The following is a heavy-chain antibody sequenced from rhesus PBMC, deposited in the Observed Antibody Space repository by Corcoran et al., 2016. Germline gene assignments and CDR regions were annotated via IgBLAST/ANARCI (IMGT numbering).Heavy chain of an antibody. V-gene: IGHV4-106*01. CDR3: ARKTVTKGFDY. J-gene: IGHJ4*01. CDR1: GGSISDDYY. Sequence: QVQLQESGPGVVKPSETLSLTCAVSGGSISDDYYWSWIRQPPGKGLEWIGYIYGSGGGTNYNPSLNNRVTISIDTSKNQFSLKLSSVTAADTAVYYCARKTVTKGFDYWGQGVLVTVSS. D-gene: IGHD4-23*01. CDR2: IYGSGGGT.